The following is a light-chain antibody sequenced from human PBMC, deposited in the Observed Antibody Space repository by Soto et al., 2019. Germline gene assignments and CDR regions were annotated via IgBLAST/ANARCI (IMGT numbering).Light chain of an antibody. V-gene: IGKV3-20*01. CDR3: QQYGSSRPWT. CDR2: GAS. CDR1: QSVSSSY. Sequence: EIVLTRSPGTLSLSPGERATLSCRASQSVSSSYLAWYQQKPGQAPRLLIYGASSRATGIPDRFSGSGSGTDFTLTISRLEPEDFAVYYCQQYGSSRPWTFGQGTKV. J-gene: IGKJ1*01.